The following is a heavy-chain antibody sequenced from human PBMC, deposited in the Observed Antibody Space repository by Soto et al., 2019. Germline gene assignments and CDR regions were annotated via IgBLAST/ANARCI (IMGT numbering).Heavy chain of an antibody. Sequence: PGGSLRLSCAASGFSVSTNYMSWVRQAPGKGLEWVSVIFTGGDTYYADSVKGRFTISRDNAKNSLYLQMNSLRAEDTAVYYCARDYSRYGPFDYWGQGTLVTVSS. J-gene: IGHJ4*02. CDR1: GFSVSTNY. CDR3: ARDYSRYGPFDY. CDR2: IFTGGDT. V-gene: IGHV3-53*01. D-gene: IGHD5-18*01.